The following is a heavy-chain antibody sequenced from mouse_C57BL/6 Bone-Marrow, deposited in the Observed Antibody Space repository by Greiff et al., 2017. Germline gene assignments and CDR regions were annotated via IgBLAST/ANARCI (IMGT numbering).Heavy chain of an antibody. CDR1: GYTFTSYG. CDR2: IYPRSGNT. CDR3: ARKMGSSYGAWFAY. J-gene: IGHJ3*01. Sequence: QVQLQQSGAELARPGASVKLSCKASGYTFTSYGISWVKQRTGQGLEWIGEIYPRSGNTYYNEKFKGKATLTADKSSSTAYMELRSLTSEDSAVYFCARKMGSSYGAWFAYWGQGTLVTVSA. D-gene: IGHD1-1*01. V-gene: IGHV1-81*01.